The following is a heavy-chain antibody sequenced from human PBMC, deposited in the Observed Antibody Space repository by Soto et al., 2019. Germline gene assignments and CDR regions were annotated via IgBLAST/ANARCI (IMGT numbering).Heavy chain of an antibody. J-gene: IGHJ6*02. V-gene: IGHV1-69*01. CDR3: ARVGVMVSKFSYYQAMDV. D-gene: IGHD5-18*01. CDR1: GGTLNNYG. CDR2: TIPALGTT. Sequence: QVQLVQSGAEVKKPGSSVRVSCKASGGTLNNYGIYWVRQAPGQGLEWMGGTIPALGTTTYAQKFQGRVTINADDYTSTSYMEMSSLGSEDTAIYYCARVGVMVSKFSYYQAMDVWGQGTTVTVSS.